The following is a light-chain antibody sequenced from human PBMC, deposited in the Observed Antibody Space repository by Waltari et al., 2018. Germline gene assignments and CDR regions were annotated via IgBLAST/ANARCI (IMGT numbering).Light chain of an antibody. CDR1: QNINTW. CDR3: QQYNSYSRT. J-gene: IGKJ1*01. V-gene: IGKV1-5*03. CDR2: KAS. Sequence: DIQMTQSPSTLSASVGASVTLTCRASQNINTWLAWYQQKPGKAPNLLIYKASSLQSGVPSRFSGSGSGTEFTLTISSLQPDDFATYYCQQYNSYSRTFGQGTKVEIK.